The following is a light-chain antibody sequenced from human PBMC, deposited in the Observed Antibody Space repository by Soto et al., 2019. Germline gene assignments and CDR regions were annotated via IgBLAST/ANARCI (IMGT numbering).Light chain of an antibody. CDR2: GAS. CDR1: QSVRSN. J-gene: IGKJ1*01. CDR3: QQYNNWLQT. Sequence: EVVMTQSPSSLSVAPGERATLSCRASQSVRSNLAWYQQKPGQAPRLLIYGASTRATGIPARFSGSGSGTEFTLTISSLQSEDFAEYHCQQYNNWLQTFGQGTKVDIK. V-gene: IGKV3-15*01.